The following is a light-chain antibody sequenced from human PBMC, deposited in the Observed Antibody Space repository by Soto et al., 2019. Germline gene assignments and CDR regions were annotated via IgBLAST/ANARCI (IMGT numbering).Light chain of an antibody. CDR1: SSDVGRYNF. CDR2: EVS. J-gene: IGLJ2*01. V-gene: IGLV2-14*01. CDR3: SSYTSNSTPYVV. Sequence: QSVLTKPASVSGSPGQSITISCTGTSSDVGRYNFVSWYQQHPGKAPKLMIYEVSNRPSGVSNRFSGSKSGNSASLTISGLQAEDEADYYCSSYTSNSTPYVVFGGGTKLTVL.